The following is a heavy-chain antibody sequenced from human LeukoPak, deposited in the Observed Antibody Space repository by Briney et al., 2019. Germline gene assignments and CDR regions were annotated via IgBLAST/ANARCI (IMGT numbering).Heavy chain of an antibody. D-gene: IGHD3-22*01. Sequence: GASVKVSCKASGYTFTGYYMHWVRQAPGQGLEWMGGIIPIFGTANYAQKFQGRVTITADESTSTAYMELSSLRSEDTAVYYCARVPGFYDSSGYYRLRYFDYWGQGTLVTVSS. CDR3: ARVPGFYDSSGYYRLRYFDY. CDR2: IIPIFGTA. J-gene: IGHJ4*02. CDR1: GYTFTGYY. V-gene: IGHV1-69*13.